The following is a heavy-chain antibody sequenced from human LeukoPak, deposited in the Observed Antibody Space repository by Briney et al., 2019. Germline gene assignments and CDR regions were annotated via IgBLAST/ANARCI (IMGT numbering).Heavy chain of an antibody. V-gene: IGHV1-18*01. CDR1: GYTFTGYG. CDR2: ISAYNGNT. J-gene: IGHJ3*02. CDR3: ARGAVVAANRGWAPKAFDI. D-gene: IGHD2-15*01. Sequence: ASVKVSCKASGYTFTGYGISWVRQAPGQGLEWMGWISAYNGNTNYAQKLQGRVTMTTDTSTSTAYMELRSLRSDDTAVYYCARGAVVAANRGWAPKAFDIWGQGTMVTVSS.